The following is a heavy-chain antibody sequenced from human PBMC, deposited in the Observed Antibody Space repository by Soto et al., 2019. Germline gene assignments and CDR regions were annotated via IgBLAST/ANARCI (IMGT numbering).Heavy chain of an antibody. CDR1: GYTFTGYY. CDR2: INPNRGGT. Sequence: QVQLVQSGAEVKKPGASVKVSCKASGYTFTGYYMHWVRQAPGQGLEWMGWINPNRGGTNYAQKFQGRVTMTRDTSNSTAYMELSRLRSDDTAVYYCAVSPYSSSPQEYWGQGTLVTVSS. CDR3: AVSPYSSSPQEY. J-gene: IGHJ4*02. V-gene: IGHV1-2*02. D-gene: IGHD6-13*01.